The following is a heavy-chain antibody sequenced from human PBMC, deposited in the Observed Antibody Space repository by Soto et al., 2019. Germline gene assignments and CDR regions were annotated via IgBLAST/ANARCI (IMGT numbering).Heavy chain of an antibody. V-gene: IGHV3-23*01. D-gene: IGHD6-13*01. CDR3: ASEIEAAGRGDY. Sequence: EVQLLESGGGLVQPGGSLRLSCAASGFTFSSYAMSWVRQAPGKGLEWVSAIRGSGGSTYYADSVKGRFTISRDNSKNTLYLQMNRLRAEDTAVDYCASEIEAAGRGDYWGQGTLVTVSS. CDR2: IRGSGGST. J-gene: IGHJ4*02. CDR1: GFTFSSYA.